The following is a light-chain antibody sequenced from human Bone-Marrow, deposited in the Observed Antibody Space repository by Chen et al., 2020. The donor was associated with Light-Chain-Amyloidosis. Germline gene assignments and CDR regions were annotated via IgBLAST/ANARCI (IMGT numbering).Light chain of an antibody. Sequence: QSALTQTDSVSGSPGQSITITCTGTSKDVGSYNLVSWYQQHPGKAPTLMIYEISKRPSGVSNRSSGSTSCNAASLTISWLQAEDEAYYYCFSYAGVFWVFGGGTKLTVL. J-gene: IGLJ3*02. CDR1: SKDVGSYNL. V-gene: IGLV2-23*02. CDR2: EIS. CDR3: FSYAGVFWV.